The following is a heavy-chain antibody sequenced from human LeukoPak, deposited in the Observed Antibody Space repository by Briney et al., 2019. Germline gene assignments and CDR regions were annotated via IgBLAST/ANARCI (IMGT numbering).Heavy chain of an antibody. CDR2: ISFDGGNK. Sequence: PGGSLRLSCAASGFTFNNYAIHWVRQAPGKGLEWVAIISFDGGNKYYADSVKGRFTISRDNSKNTLYLQMNSLRADDTAVYYCAKGARGDTVTSIVGLNWFDPWGQGTLVTVSS. V-gene: IGHV3-30-3*01. CDR1: GFTFNNYA. D-gene: IGHD4-17*01. CDR3: AKGARGDTVTSIVGLNWFDP. J-gene: IGHJ5*02.